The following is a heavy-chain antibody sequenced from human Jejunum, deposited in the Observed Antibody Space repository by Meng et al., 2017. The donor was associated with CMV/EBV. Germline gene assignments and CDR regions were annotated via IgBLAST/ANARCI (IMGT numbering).Heavy chain of an antibody. J-gene: IGHJ4*02. Sequence: ISSSHWWSWVRPSPERGLEWIADISPTESTNHNPSLRSRVTISIDRSKNHVSLRLNSVTAADTAVYYCARGRCTRTSCYTGALDYWGQGILVTVSS. V-gene: IGHV4-4*02. CDR2: ISPTEST. CDR1: ISSSHW. D-gene: IGHD2-2*02. CDR3: ARGRCTRTSCYTGALDY.